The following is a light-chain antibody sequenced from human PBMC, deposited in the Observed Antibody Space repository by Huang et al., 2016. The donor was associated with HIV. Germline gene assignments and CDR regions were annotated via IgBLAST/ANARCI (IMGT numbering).Light chain of an antibody. CDR2: GAP. CDR1: QSVNSNY. J-gene: IGKJ1*01. CDR3: QHYGSSPRT. V-gene: IGKV3-20*01. Sequence: EIVLTQSPGTLSSSPGESATLSCRASQSVNSNYLAWYHQKPGQSPRLLIYGAPSRATGIPDRFSGSGSGTHFTLTISRLEPEDFAVYYCQHYGSSPRTFGQGTKVEIK.